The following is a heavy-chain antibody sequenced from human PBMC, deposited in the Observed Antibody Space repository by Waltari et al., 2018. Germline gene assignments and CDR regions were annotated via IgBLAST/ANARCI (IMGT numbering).Heavy chain of an antibody. CDR2: ISYDGSNK. Sequence: QVQLVESGGGVVQPGRSLRLSCAASGFTFSSYAMHWVRQAPGKGLEWVAVISYDGSNKYYADSVKGRFTISRDNSKNTLYLQMNSLRAEDTAVYYCARSGQRHDAFDIWGQGTMVTVSS. D-gene: IGHD3-10*01. J-gene: IGHJ3*02. V-gene: IGHV3-30-3*01. CDR3: ARSGQRHDAFDI. CDR1: GFTFSSYA.